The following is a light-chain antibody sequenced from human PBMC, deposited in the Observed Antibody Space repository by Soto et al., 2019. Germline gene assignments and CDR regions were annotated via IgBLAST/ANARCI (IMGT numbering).Light chain of an antibody. CDR3: SSYSSSSAVRYV. CDR2: DVI. CDR1: SSDIGGYNY. J-gene: IGLJ1*01. Sequence: QSALTQPASVSGSPGQSITISCTGTSSDIGGYNYISWYQQHPGKGPKLVIYDVIDRPSGVSNRFSADKSGNTASLTISGLQAEYEADYYCSSYSSSSAVRYVFGTGTKLTVL. V-gene: IGLV2-14*03.